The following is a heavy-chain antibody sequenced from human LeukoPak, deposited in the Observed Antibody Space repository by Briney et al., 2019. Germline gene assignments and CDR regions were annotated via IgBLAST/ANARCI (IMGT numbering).Heavy chain of an antibody. Sequence: GGSLRLSCEASGFTFEDYAMTWVRQAPGKGLEWISGISWSGGSTGYGDSVKGRFTVSRDNSKNSLYLQMSNLRTEDTALYYCVRDTGSGWDFDYWGQGTLVTVSS. J-gene: IGHJ4*02. CDR2: ISWSGGST. CDR3: VRDTGSGWDFDY. D-gene: IGHD6-19*01. V-gene: IGHV3-20*04. CDR1: GFTFEDYA.